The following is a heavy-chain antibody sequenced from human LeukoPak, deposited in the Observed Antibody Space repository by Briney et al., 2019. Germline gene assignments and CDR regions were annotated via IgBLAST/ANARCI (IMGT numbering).Heavy chain of an antibody. J-gene: IGHJ6*03. V-gene: IGHV3-64*01. CDR3: ASSPRPYYYYMDV. CDR1: GFTFSSYG. Sequence: GGSLRLSCAASGFTFSSYGMSWVRQAPGKGLEYVSAISSNGGSTYYANSVKGRFTISRDNSKNTLYLQMGSLRAEDMAVYYCASSPRPYYYYMDVWGKGTTVTISS. CDR2: ISSNGGST.